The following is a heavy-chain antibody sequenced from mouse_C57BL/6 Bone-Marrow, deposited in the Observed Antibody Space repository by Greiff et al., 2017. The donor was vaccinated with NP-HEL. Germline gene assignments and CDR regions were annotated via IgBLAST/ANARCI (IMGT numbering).Heavy chain of an antibody. CDR1: GYTFTSYW. J-gene: IGHJ4*01. CDR2: INPSNGGT. CDR3: ARFSYYYGPMDY. D-gene: IGHD1-1*01. Sequence: QVQLQQSGTELVKPGASVKLSCKASGYTFTSYWMHWVKQRPGQGLEWIGNINPSNGGTNYNEKFKSKATLTVDKSSSTAYMQLSSLTSEDSAVYYCARFSYYYGPMDYWGQGTSVTVSS. V-gene: IGHV1-53*01.